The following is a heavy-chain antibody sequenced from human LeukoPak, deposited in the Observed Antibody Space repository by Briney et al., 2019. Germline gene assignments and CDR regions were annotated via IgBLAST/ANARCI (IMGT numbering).Heavy chain of an antibody. Sequence: SETLSLTCTVSGGSISGYYWNWLRQPPGKGLEWIGYVYYSGSTKYNPSFKSRVIISEDTSKNQFSLKLSSVTAADTAVYYCARDLGRGFFNGTDVWGQGTTVTVSS. D-gene: IGHD3-3*01. J-gene: IGHJ6*02. CDR2: VYYSGST. V-gene: IGHV4-59*01. CDR1: GGSISGYY. CDR3: ARDLGRGFFNGTDV.